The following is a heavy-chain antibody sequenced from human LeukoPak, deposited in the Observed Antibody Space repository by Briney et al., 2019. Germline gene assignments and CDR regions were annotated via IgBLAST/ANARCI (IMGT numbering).Heavy chain of an antibody. J-gene: IGHJ4*02. CDR1: GFDFITYS. Sequence: PGGSLRLSCAASGFDFITYSMNWVRQAPGKGLEWISYISISSSTIYYADSVEGRFTVSRDNAKTSLYLQMNSLRAEDTAVYYCARRDSGSRGFDSWGQGTLVTVSS. CDR3: ARRDSGSRGFDS. D-gene: IGHD3-10*01. V-gene: IGHV3-48*01. CDR2: ISISSSTI.